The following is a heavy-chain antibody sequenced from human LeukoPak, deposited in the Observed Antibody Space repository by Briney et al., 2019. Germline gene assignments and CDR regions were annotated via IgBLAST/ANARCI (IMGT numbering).Heavy chain of an antibody. Sequence: GGSLRLSCAASGFTFSSYGMHWVRQAPGKGLEWVAVISYDGSNKYYADSVKGRFTISRDNSKNTLYLQMNSLRAEDTAVYYCAKDVTVSSSWMEGIDYWGQGTLVTVSS. CDR2: ISYDGSNK. CDR1: GFTFSSYG. D-gene: IGHD6-13*01. V-gene: IGHV3-30*18. J-gene: IGHJ4*02. CDR3: AKDVTVSSSWMEGIDY.